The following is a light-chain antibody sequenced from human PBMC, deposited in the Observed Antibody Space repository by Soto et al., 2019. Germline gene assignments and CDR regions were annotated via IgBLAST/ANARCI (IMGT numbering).Light chain of an antibody. J-gene: IGKJ4*01. CDR1: QDIRHF. CDR3: QKYNTATPT. Sequence: IQMTQSPSALSASVGERVTITCRASQDIRHFLAWYQHKPGRVPKLLISAASTLQSGAPSRFSVRGAGTAFILSASSPQPEGAATHTSQKYNTATPTFGGVTTVEI. V-gene: IGKV1-27*01. CDR2: AAS.